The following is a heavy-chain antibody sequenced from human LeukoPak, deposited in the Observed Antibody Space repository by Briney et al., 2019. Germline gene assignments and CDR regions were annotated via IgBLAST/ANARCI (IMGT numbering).Heavy chain of an antibody. D-gene: IGHD3-10*01. CDR2: IYTSGST. V-gene: IGHV4-4*07. Sequence: SETLSLTCTVSGGSISSYYWSWIRQPAGKGLEWIGRIYTSGSTNYNPSLKSRVTMSVDTSKNQFSLKLSSVTAADTAMYYCARVRVGITMVRGVSSYYYYGMDVWGQGTTVTVSS. CDR1: GGSISSYY. J-gene: IGHJ6*02. CDR3: ARVRVGITMVRGVSSYYYYGMDV.